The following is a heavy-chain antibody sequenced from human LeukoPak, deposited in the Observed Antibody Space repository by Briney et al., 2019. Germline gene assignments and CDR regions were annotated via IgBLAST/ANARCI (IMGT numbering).Heavy chain of an antibody. Sequence: SETLSLTCTVSGGTIRTYYWSWIGQSPGRGLEWIGNIYRSGNTNYNPSLKSRATISVDTSKNQVSLKLTSVTTADTAVYYCARDRPQWLAAFVYWGQGTLVTVSS. CDR1: GGTIRTYY. D-gene: IGHD6-19*01. V-gene: IGHV4-59*01. CDR2: IYRSGNT. CDR3: ARDRPQWLAAFVY. J-gene: IGHJ4*02.